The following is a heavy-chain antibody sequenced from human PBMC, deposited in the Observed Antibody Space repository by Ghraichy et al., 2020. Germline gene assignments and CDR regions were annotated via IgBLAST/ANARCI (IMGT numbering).Heavy chain of an antibody. D-gene: IGHD3-10*01. CDR3: ARDPLYYYGSGSYRLRAVGVDY. Sequence: GGSLRLSCATSGFTLMSYGMHWVRQAPGKGLEWVSYISGGSSTIYYADSVKGRFTISRDNGRNSLYLQMNSLRDEDTAVYYCARDPLYYYGSGSYRLRAVGVDYWGQGTLVTVSS. J-gene: IGHJ4*02. V-gene: IGHV3-48*02. CDR2: ISGGSSTI. CDR1: GFTLMSYG.